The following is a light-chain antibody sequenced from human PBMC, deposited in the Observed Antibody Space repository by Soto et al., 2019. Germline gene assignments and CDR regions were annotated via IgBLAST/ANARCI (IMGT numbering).Light chain of an antibody. CDR1: QRVSSY. CDR3: QQYEA. J-gene: IGKJ2*01. V-gene: IGKV3-20*01. Sequence: EIVLTQSPGTLSLSPGERATLSCRASQRVSSYFAWYQQKPGQAPRLLIYGAFRRATDIPDRFTGSGSGTDFTLTITRLEPEDFAVYYCQQYEAFGQGTKLEIK. CDR2: GAF.